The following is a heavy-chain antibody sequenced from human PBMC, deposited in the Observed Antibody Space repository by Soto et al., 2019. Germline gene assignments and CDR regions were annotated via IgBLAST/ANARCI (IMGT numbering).Heavy chain of an antibody. CDR1: GFTVSSNY. Sequence: PVGSLRLSCAASGFTVSSNYMSWVRQAPGKGLEWVSVIYSGGSTYYADSVKGRFTISRDNSKNTLYLQMNSLRAEDTAVYYCARDRIHYGSGNYYYYGMDVWGQGTTVTVSS. J-gene: IGHJ6*02. D-gene: IGHD3-10*01. CDR3: ARDRIHYGSGNYYYYGMDV. CDR2: IYSGGST. V-gene: IGHV3-53*01.